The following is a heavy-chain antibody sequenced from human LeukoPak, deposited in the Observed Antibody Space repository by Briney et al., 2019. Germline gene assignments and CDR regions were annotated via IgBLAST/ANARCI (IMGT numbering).Heavy chain of an antibody. CDR3: AKVVGGGSSSWPDAFDI. J-gene: IGHJ3*02. V-gene: IGHV3-23*01. CDR1: GFTFSSYA. CDR2: ISGSGGST. Sequence: GGSLRLSCAASGFTFSSYAMSWVRQAPGKGLEWVSAISGSGGSTYYADSVKGRFTISRDNSKNTLYLQMNSLRAEDTAVYYCAKVVGGGSSSWPDAFDIWGQGTMVTVSS. D-gene: IGHD6-13*01.